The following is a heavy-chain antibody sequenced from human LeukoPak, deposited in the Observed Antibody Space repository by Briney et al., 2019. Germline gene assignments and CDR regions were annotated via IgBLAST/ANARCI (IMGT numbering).Heavy chain of an antibody. CDR3: ARGGAGYCSSTSCLFDY. CDR1: GYTFTSYY. D-gene: IGHD2-2*03. V-gene: IGHV1-46*01. CDR2: INPSGGST. Sequence: ASVKVFCKASGYTFTSYYMHWVRQAPGQGLEWMGIINPSGGSTSYAQKFQGRVTMTRDTSTSTVYMELSSLRSEDTAVYYCARGGAGYCSSTSCLFDYWGQGTLVTVSS. J-gene: IGHJ4*02.